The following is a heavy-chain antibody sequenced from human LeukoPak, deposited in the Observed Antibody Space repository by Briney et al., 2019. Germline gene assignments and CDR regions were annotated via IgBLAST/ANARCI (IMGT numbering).Heavy chain of an antibody. CDR2: ISGSGDST. CDR1: EFSVGSNY. V-gene: IGHV3-23*01. D-gene: IGHD3-10*01. Sequence: GGSLRLSCAASEFSVGSNYMTWVRQAPGKGLEWVSTISGSGDSTYYADSVKGRFTISRDNSKNTLYLQMNSLKASDTAMYYCAVRGYYGSGSSNGALRDFDYWGQGTLVTVSS. CDR3: AVRGYYGSGSSNGALRDFDY. J-gene: IGHJ4*02.